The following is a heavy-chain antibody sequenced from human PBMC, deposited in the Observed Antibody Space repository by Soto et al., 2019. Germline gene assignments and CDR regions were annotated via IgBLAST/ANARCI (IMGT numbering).Heavy chain of an antibody. D-gene: IGHD4-17*01. CDR1: GGTFSSYA. J-gene: IGHJ2*01. Sequence: QVQLVQSGAEVKKPGSSVKVSCKASGGTFSSYAISWVRQAPGQGLEWMGGIIPIFGTANYAQKFQGRVTITADESTSTAYMELSSLRSEDTAVYYCARDTTAESNKLHYWYFDHWGRGTLVTVSS. V-gene: IGHV1-69*01. CDR2: IIPIFGTA. CDR3: ARDTTAESNKLHYWYFDH.